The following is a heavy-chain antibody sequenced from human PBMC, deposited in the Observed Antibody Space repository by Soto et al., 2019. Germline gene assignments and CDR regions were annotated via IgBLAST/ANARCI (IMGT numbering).Heavy chain of an antibody. D-gene: IGHD3-10*01. CDR2: IYPGDSDT. J-gene: IGHJ6*03. CDR1: GYSFTSYW. Sequence: GESLKISCKGSGYSFTSYWIGWVRQMPGKGLEWMGIIYPGDSDTRYSPSFQGQVTISADKSISTAYLQWSSLKASDTAMYYCARTLLSSYYYYYYMDVWGKGTTVTVSS. CDR3: ARTLLSSYYYYYYMDV. V-gene: IGHV5-51*01.